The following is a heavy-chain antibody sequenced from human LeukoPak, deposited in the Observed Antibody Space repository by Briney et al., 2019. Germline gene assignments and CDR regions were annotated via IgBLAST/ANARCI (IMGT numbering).Heavy chain of an antibody. CDR3: ARDIVVVPAALVKNYYYYGMDV. D-gene: IGHD2-2*01. Sequence: GASVKVSCKASGYTFTGYYMHWVRQAPGHGLEWMGWINPNSGGTNYAQKFQGRVTMTRDTSISTAYMELSRLRSDDTAVYYCARDIVVVPAALVKNYYYYGMDVWGQGTTVTVSS. V-gene: IGHV1-2*02. CDR1: GYTFTGYY. CDR2: INPNSGGT. J-gene: IGHJ6*02.